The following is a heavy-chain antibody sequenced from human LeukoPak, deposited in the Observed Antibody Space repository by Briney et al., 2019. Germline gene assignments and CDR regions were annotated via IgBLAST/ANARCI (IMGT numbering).Heavy chain of an antibody. Sequence: GGSLRLSCAASGFTFSSYSMNWVRQAPGKGLEWVSSISSSSSYVYYADSVKGRFTISRDNANNSLYLQMNSLRAEDTAVYYCARVGSYLEDYWGQGTLVTVSS. CDR3: ARVGSYLEDY. J-gene: IGHJ4*02. CDR2: ISSSSSYV. D-gene: IGHD1-26*01. V-gene: IGHV3-21*01. CDR1: GFTFSSYS.